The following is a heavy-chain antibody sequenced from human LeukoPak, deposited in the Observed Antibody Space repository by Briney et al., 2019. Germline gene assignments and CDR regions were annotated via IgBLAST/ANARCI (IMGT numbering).Heavy chain of an antibody. CDR1: GGTFSSYA. CDR3: ASSYYDILTGYSDAFDI. D-gene: IGHD3-9*01. V-gene: IGHV1-2*02. Sequence: ASVKVSCKASGGTFSSYAISWVRQAPGQGLEWMGWINPNSGGTNYAQKFQGRVTMTRDTSISTAYMELSRLRSDDTAVYYCASSYYDILTGYSDAFDIWGQGTMVTVSS. J-gene: IGHJ3*02. CDR2: INPNSGGT.